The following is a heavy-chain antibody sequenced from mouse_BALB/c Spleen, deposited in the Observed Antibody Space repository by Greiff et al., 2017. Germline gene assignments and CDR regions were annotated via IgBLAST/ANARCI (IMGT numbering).Heavy chain of an antibody. CDR1: GYTFTDYN. J-gene: IGHJ2*01. CDR3: ARSIHYYGSSYGYYFDY. D-gene: IGHD1-1*01. V-gene: IGHV1-18*01. CDR2: INPNNGGT. Sequence: EVKLMESGPELVKPGASVKIPCKASGYTFTDYNMDWVKQSHGKSLEWIGDINPNNGGTIYNQKFKGKATLTVDKSSSTAYMELRSLTSEDTAVYYCARSIHYYGSSYGYYFDYWGQGTTLTVSS.